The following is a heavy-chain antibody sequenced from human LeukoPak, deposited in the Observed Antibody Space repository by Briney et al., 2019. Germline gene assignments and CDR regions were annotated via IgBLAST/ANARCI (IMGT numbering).Heavy chain of an antibody. CDR1: GFTFSSYW. J-gene: IGHJ4*02. V-gene: IGHV3-7*03. CDR3: ARWAHCSSTSCPFVY. Sequence: GGSLRLSCAASGFTFSSYWMSWVRQAPGKGLEWVANIKQDGSEKYYVDSVKGRFTISRDNAKNSLHLQMNSLRAEDTAVYYCARWAHCSSTSCPFVYWGQGTLVTVSS. D-gene: IGHD2-2*01. CDR2: IKQDGSEK.